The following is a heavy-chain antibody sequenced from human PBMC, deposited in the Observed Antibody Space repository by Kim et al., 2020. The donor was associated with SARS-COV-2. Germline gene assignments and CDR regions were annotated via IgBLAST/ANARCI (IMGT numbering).Heavy chain of an antibody. CDR2: ITSGSTTK. J-gene: IGHJ3*01. CDR1: GFTLSNAE. Sequence: GGSLRLSCVASGFTLSNAEMNWVRQAPGKGLKWISYITSGSTTKHYADSVRGRFTISRDNSRNTLYLDMNNLRVEDTAVYYCARDLMSMARPFDLWGQGTMVTVSS. D-gene: IGHD6-6*01. CDR3: ARDLMSMARPFDL. V-gene: IGHV3-48*03.